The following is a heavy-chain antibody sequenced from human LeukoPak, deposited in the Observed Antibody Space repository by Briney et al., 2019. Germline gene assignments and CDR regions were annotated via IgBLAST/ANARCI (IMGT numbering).Heavy chain of an antibody. J-gene: IGHJ4*02. CDR2: IFYTGST. CDR1: GGSISSYY. CDR3: AKRGSGRVDY. D-gene: IGHD3-10*01. Sequence: SQTLSLTCTVSGGSISSYYGSWIRQSPGKGLEWIGNIFYTGSTVYNPSLKSRVTISVDTSKNQISLKLNSETAADTAMYYCAKRGSGRVDYWGQGTLVTVSS. V-gene: IGHV4-59*01.